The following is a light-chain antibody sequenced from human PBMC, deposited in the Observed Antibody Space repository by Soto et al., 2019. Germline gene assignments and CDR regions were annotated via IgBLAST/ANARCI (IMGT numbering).Light chain of an antibody. CDR2: AVT. CDR1: SSDVGGYNY. CDR3: SSYTSSSTL. V-gene: IGLV2-14*01. J-gene: IGLJ1*01. Sequence: ALTQPASVSGSPGQSITIPCTGTSSDVGGYNYVSWYQQHPGKAPKLMIYAVTDRPSGVSSRFSGSKSGNTASLTISGLQAEDEADYYCSSYTSSSTLFGTGTKVTVL.